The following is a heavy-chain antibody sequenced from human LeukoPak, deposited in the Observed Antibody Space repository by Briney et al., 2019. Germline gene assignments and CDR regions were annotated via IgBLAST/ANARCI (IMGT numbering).Heavy chain of an antibody. CDR2: ISSSGSTI. D-gene: IGHD3-10*01. Sequence: GSLRLSCAASGFTFSDYYMSWIRQAPGKGLEWVSYISSSGSTIYYADSVKGRFTISRDNAKNSLYLQMNSLRAEDTAVYYCATWFRRDYMDVWGKGTTVTVSS. CDR1: GFTFSDYY. V-gene: IGHV3-11*04. J-gene: IGHJ6*03. CDR3: ATWFRRDYMDV.